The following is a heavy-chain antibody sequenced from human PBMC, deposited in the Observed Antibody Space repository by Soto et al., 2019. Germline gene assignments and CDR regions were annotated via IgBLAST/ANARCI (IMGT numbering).Heavy chain of an antibody. CDR2: IYYSGST. CDR3: ARGSYYYDSSDYYHY. D-gene: IGHD3-22*01. Sequence: QVQLQESGPGLVKPSQTLSLTCTVSGGSISSGDYSWSWIRQPPGKGLEWIGYIYYSGSTYYNPSLKSRVTISVDRSKNQFSLKVSSVTAADTAVYYCARGSYYYDSSDYYHYWGQGTLVTVSS. V-gene: IGHV4-30-4*01. CDR1: GGSISSGDYS. J-gene: IGHJ4*02.